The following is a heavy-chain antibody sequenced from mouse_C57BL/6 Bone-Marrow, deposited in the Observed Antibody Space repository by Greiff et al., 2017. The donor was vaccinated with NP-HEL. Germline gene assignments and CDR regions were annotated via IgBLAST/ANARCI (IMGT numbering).Heavy chain of an antibody. CDR2: IYPRDGST. V-gene: IGHV1-85*01. D-gene: IGHD1-1*01. J-gene: IGHJ1*03. Sequence: QVQLQQSGPELVKPGASVKLSCKASGYTFTSYDINWVKQRPGQGLEWIGWIYPRDGSTKYNEKFKGKATLTVDTSSSTAYMELHSLTSEDSAVYVCAREGYYGSSPWYFDVWGTGTTVTVSS. CDR1: GYTFTSYD. CDR3: AREGYYGSSPWYFDV.